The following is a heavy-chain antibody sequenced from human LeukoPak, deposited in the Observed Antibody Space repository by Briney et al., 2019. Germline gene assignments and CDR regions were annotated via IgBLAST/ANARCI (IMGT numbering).Heavy chain of an antibody. V-gene: IGHV3-30*04. Sequence: GGSLRLSCAASGFSFTSFSIHWVRQTPDKGLEWLAVISFDGTTKYYADSVKGRFTISRDNSKNTVFLQMNSLRFEDTALYFCARRWDSSGPIDYWGQGTLVSVSS. CDR2: ISFDGTTK. CDR1: GFSFTSFS. J-gene: IGHJ4*01. CDR3: ARRWDSSGPIDY. D-gene: IGHD3-22*01.